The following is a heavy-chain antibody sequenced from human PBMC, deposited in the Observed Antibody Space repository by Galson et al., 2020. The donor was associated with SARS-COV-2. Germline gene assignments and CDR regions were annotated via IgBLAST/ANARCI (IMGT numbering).Heavy chain of an antibody. J-gene: IGHJ5*02. V-gene: IGHV3-48*01. CDR3: VRDGDYCSSSICYSNWFDP. CDR2: IRSSRSTI. Sequence: TGGSLRLSCTASGFTLSDYSMNWVRQAPGKGLDWGSYIRSSRSTIYYADSVKGRFTISRDNAKNSLYLQMNSLRVEDTAVYYCVRDGDYCSSSICYSNWFDPWGQGTLVTVSS. D-gene: IGHD2-2*02. CDR1: GFTLSDYS.